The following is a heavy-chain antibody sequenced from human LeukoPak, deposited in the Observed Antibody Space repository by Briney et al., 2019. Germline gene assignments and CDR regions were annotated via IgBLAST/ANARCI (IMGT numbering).Heavy chain of an antibody. CDR1: GFTFNSYW. J-gene: IGHJ4*02. CDR2: IKQDGSEK. D-gene: IGHD3-10*01. V-gene: IGHV3-7*01. Sequence: GGSLRLSCAASGFTFNSYWMSCVRQAPGKGLEWVANIKQDGSEKYYVDSVKGRFTISRDNAKNSLYLQMYSLRAEDTAVYYCASARPRFGEFPIYWGQGTLVTVSS. CDR3: ASARPRFGEFPIY.